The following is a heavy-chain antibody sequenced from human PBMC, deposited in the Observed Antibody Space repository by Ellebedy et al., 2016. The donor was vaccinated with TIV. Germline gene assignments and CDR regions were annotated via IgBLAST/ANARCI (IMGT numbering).Heavy chain of an antibody. Sequence: GGSLRLSXEASGFTFSDYYMSWIRQAPGKGLEWLSYITSSGTYTHYGDSVKGRFTISRDNAKNLLYLQMNSLRAEDTAMYYCAREGRDYGGNSGVDYWGQGTLVTVSS. J-gene: IGHJ4*02. CDR2: ITSSGTYT. CDR3: AREGRDYGGNSGVDY. V-gene: IGHV3-11*05. D-gene: IGHD4-23*01. CDR1: GFTFSDYY.